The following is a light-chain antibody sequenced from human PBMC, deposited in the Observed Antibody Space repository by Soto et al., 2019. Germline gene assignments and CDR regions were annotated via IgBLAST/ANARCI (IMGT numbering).Light chain of an antibody. V-gene: IGKV3-20*01. CDR1: QSVSSSY. CDR3: QQYGSSPWT. CDR2: GAS. J-gene: IGKJ1*01. Sequence: EMVLTQSPGTLSLSPGERATLSCRASQSVSSSYLAWYQQKPGQAPKLLIYGASSRPTGLPDRFSGSGSGTEFTLTSSRLEPEDFAGYYCQQYGSSPWTFGQGTKVEIK.